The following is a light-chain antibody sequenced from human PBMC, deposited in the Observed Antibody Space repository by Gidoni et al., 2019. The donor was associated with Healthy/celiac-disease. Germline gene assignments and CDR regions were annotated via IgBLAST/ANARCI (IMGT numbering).Light chain of an antibody. CDR2: GKN. Sequence: SSELTQDPAVSVALGQTVRITCQGDSLRSYYASWYQQKPGQATVLVIYGKNNRPSGIPDRFSGSSSGNTASLTITGAQAEDEADYYCNSRDSSGNHRDVVFGGGTKLTVL. J-gene: IGLJ2*01. V-gene: IGLV3-19*01. CDR3: NSRDSSGNHRDVV. CDR1: SLRSYY.